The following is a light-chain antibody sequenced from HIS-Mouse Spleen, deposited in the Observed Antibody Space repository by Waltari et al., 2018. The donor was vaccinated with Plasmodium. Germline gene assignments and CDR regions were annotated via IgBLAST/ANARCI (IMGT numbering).Light chain of an antibody. Sequence: QSALSQPASVSGSPGQSITISCTGTRSDVGSENIASCYQQHPGKAPKLMIYEGSKRPSGVSNRFSGSKSGNTASLTISGLQAEDEADYYCCSYAGSSTYVFGTGTKVTVL. CDR3: CSYAGSSTYV. CDR1: RSDVGSENI. J-gene: IGLJ1*01. CDR2: EGS. V-gene: IGLV2-23*01.